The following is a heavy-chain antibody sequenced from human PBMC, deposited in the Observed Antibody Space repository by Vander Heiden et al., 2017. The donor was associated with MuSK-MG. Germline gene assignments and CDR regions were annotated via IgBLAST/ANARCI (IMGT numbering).Heavy chain of an antibody. V-gene: IGHV3-23*01. CDR1: GFTFSSYA. CDR3: ANAALTGTTDYWYFDL. CDR2: ISGSGGST. D-gene: IGHD4-4*01. J-gene: IGHJ2*01. Sequence: EVQLLESGGGLVQPGGSLRLSCAASGFTFSSYAMSWVRQAPGKGLEWVSAISGSGGSTYYADSVKGRFTISRDNSKNTLDLQMNSLRAEDTAVYYCANAALTGTTDYWYFDLWGRGTLVTVSS.